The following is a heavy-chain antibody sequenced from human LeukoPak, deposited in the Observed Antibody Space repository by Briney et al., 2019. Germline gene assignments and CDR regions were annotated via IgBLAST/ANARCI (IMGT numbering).Heavy chain of an antibody. D-gene: IGHD5-18*01. CDR1: GFTVSSNC. V-gene: IGHV3-53*01. CDR3: AREPRGYSYDY. CDR2: IYSGGST. Sequence: GGSLRLSSAASGFTVSSNCMSWVRQAPGKGLEWVSVIYSGGSTYYADSVKGRFTISRDNSKNTLYLQMNSLRAEDTAVYYCAREPRGYSYDYWGQGTLVTVSS. J-gene: IGHJ4*02.